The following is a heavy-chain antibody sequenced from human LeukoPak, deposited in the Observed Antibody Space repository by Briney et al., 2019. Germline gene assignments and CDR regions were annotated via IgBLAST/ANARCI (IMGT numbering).Heavy chain of an antibody. V-gene: IGHV4-59*01. CDR3: ARDSGSYYMTDNWFDP. J-gene: IGHJ5*02. CDR1: GGSITSYY. D-gene: IGHD1-26*01. CDR2: IYYTGST. Sequence: SETLSLTCTFSGGSITSYYWSWIRQPPGKGLEWIGYIYYTGSTNYNPSLKSRVTISVDTSKNQFSLKLSSVTAVDTAVYYCARDSGSYYMTDNWFDPWGQGTLVTVSS.